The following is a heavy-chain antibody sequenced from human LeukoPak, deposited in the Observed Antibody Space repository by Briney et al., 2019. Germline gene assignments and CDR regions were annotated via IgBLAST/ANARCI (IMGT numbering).Heavy chain of an antibody. CDR2: VRDNAGIT. J-gene: IGHJ6*03. Sequence: GGSLRLSCAASGFTFSSYGMSWVRQAPGKGLEWVSHVRDNAGITFYADSVKGRFTISRDNSKNTVYLQMNSLRAEDAAVYYCAKDKDYYMDVWGKGTTVTVSS. CDR1: GFTFSSYG. V-gene: IGHV3-23*01. CDR3: AKDKDYYMDV.